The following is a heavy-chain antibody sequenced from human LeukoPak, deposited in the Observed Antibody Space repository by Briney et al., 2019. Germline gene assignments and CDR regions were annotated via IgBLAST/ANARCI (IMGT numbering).Heavy chain of an antibody. Sequence: GGSLRLSCAASGFTFSSYAMSWVRQAPGKGLEWVSAISGSGGSTYYADSVKGRFTISRDNSKNTLYLQMNSLRAEDTAVYYCARDNEAAPTYFYYGMDVWGQGTTVTVSS. V-gene: IGHV3-23*01. D-gene: IGHD3-9*01. CDR2: ISGSGGST. J-gene: IGHJ6*02. CDR3: ARDNEAAPTYFYYGMDV. CDR1: GFTFSSYA.